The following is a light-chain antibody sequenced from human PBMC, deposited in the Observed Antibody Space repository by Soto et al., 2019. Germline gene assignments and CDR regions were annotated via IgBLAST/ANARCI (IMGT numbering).Light chain of an antibody. CDR2: EVS. V-gene: IGLV2-8*01. J-gene: IGLJ2*01. Sequence: QSALTQPPSASGSPGQSVTISCTGTTSDVGGYNYVSWYQQHPDKAPKLMIYEVSKRPSGVPDRFSGSKSGNTASLTVSGLQAEDEADYYCYSYTGSNSMVFGGGTQLTVL. CDR3: YSYTGSNSMV. CDR1: TSDVGGYNY.